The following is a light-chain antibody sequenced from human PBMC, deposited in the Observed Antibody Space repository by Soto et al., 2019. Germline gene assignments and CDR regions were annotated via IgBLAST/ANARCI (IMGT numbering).Light chain of an antibody. V-gene: IGLV4-60*03. Sequence: QSVLTRSSSASASLGSSVKLTCTLSSGHSSYIIAWHQQQPGKAPRYLMKLEGSGSYNKGSGVPDRFSGSSSGADRYLTISNLQSEDEADYYCETWDSNIVVFGGGTKLTVL. CDR3: ETWDSNIVV. CDR1: SGHSSYI. CDR2: LEGSGSY. J-gene: IGLJ2*01.